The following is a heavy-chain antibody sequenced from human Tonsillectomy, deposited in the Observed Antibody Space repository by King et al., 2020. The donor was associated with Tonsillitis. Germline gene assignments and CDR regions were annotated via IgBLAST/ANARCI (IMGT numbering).Heavy chain of an antibody. CDR2: IYYSGST. V-gene: IGHV4-61*01. Sequence: VQLQESGPGLVKPSETLSLTCTVSGGSVSSGSYYWSWIRQPPGKGLEWIGYIYYSGSTNYNPSLKSRVTIAVDTSKNQFSLQLSSLTAADTAVYYCARGYYDSGSYFPPGNWGQGTLVTVSS. J-gene: IGHJ4*02. CDR1: GGSVSSGSYY. CDR3: ARGYYDSGSYFPPGN. D-gene: IGHD3-10*01.